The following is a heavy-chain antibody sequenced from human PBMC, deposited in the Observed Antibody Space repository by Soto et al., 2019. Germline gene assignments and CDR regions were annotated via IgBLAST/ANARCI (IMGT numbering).Heavy chain of an antibody. CDR2: ISGSGVTT. CDR1: GLTFSSSA. V-gene: IGHV3-23*01. CDR3: ATGHYDILTGYYSYYYYGMDV. D-gene: IGHD3-9*01. Sequence: SLRLSCAGSGLTFSSSAMRLVRQAPGKGLERFSAISGSGVTTYYAESVKVRFTISRDNSKNTLYLQMNSLRAEDTSVYYCATGHYDILTGYYSYYYYGMDVWGQGTTVTVSS. J-gene: IGHJ6*02.